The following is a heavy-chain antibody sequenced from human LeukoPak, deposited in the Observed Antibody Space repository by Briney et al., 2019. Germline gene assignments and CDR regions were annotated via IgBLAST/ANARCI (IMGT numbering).Heavy chain of an antibody. Sequence: LSLTCTVSGGSISSSSYFWGWIRQPPGKGLEWVAVISYDGSNKYYADSVKGRFTISRDNSKNTLYLQMNSLRTEDTAVYYCARDRPMVRGVIPWYFDLWGRGTLVTVSS. V-gene: IGHV3-30-3*01. CDR1: GGSISSSSYF. CDR3: ARDRPMVRGVIPWYFDL. J-gene: IGHJ2*01. D-gene: IGHD3-10*01. CDR2: ISYDGSNK.